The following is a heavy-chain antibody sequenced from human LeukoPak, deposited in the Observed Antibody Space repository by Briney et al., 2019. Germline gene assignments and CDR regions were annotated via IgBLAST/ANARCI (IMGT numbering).Heavy chain of an antibody. CDR1: GFTFXXXX. CDR2: XSXDXSXX. J-gene: IGHJ3*01. V-gene: IGHV3-30*07. Sequence: GGSLRLSCAASGFTFXXXXXXWVRQAPXXXXXWVAVXSXDXSXXXXXXXXXXXXTISRDNSKNTLYLQMNSLRAEDTAVYYCARGFRAFDFWAQGTMVTVSS. CDR3: ARGFRAFDF.